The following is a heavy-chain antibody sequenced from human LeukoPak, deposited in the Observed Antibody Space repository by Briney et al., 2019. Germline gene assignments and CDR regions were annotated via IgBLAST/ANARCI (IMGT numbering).Heavy chain of an antibody. CDR3: AKDQYQRNSRWYKDY. D-gene: IGHD6-19*01. CDR1: GFTFSTYA. Sequence: GGSLRLTCAASGFTFSTYAMSWVRQAPGKGLEWVSGISGSTYSTYYAESVKGRFTISRDNSKNTLYLQMNSLRVEDTAVYYCAKDQYQRNSRWYKDYWGQGTLVTVSS. V-gene: IGHV3-23*01. CDR2: ISGSTYST. J-gene: IGHJ4*02.